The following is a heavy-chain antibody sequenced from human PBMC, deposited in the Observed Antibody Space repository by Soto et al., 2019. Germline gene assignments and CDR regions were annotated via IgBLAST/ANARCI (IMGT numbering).Heavy chain of an antibody. J-gene: IGHJ6*02. Sequence: ASVKVSCKASGYTFTNYGFSWVRQAPGQGLEWMGWISGYNGNTKYAEKFQGRVTTTTDTSTSTAHMQLRSLRSEDTAVYYCASSRYGISTSCHPSSFGYYYYGMDVWGQGTTVTVSS. D-gene: IGHD2-2*01. CDR2: ISGYNGNT. CDR1: GYTFTNYG. CDR3: ASSRYGISTSCHPSSFGYYYYGMDV. V-gene: IGHV1-18*01.